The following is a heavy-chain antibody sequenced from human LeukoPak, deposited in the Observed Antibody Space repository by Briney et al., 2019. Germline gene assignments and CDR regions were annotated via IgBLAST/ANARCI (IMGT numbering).Heavy chain of an antibody. J-gene: IGHJ5*02. CDR2: IYTSGST. D-gene: IGHD1-7*01. Sequence: NPSETLSLTCTVSGGSISSYYWSWIRQPPGKGLEWIGYIYTSGSTNYNPSLKSRVTISVDTSKNQFSLKLSSVTAADTAVYYCARTRSITGTKFWFDPWGQGTLVTLSS. CDR3: ARTRSITGTKFWFDP. CDR1: GGSISSYY. V-gene: IGHV4-4*09.